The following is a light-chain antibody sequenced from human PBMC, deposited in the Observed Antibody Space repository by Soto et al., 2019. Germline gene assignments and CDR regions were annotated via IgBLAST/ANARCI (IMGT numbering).Light chain of an antibody. CDR2: AAS. CDR3: QQSYSTSWT. J-gene: IGKJ1*01. Sequence: DIQMTQTKSSLSASVGDRVTITCRVSQSISSHLNWYQQKPGKAPKLLIYAASSLQSGGPSRFSGSGSGTDFTRTISSLQPEDVATYYCQQSYSTSWTFGQGAKGEIK. CDR1: QSISSH. V-gene: IGKV1-39*01.